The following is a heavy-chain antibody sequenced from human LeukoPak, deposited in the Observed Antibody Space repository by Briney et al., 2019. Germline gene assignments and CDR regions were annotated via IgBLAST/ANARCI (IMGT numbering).Heavy chain of an antibody. J-gene: IGHJ6*02. D-gene: IGHD3-3*01. CDR1: GLTVSSYS. CDR3: AKSFGVVVYYYYGMDV. Sequence: TGGSLRLSCVASGLTVSSYSMNWVRQAPGKGLEWVSYISSSSSTIYYADSVKGRFTISRDNAKNSLDLQMNSLRAEDTAVYYCAKSFGVVVYYYYGMDVWGQGTTVTVSS. V-gene: IGHV3-48*01. CDR2: ISSSSSTI.